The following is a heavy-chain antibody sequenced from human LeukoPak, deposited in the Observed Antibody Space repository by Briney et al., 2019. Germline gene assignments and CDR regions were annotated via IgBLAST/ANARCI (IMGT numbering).Heavy chain of an antibody. CDR2: ISGSGAGK. CDR1: GFTFSSYS. J-gene: IGHJ3*02. D-gene: IGHD4-17*01. V-gene: IGHV3-23*01. CDR3: AKAAYGDYAGAFDI. Sequence: GGSLRLSCAASGFTFSSYSMNWVRQAPGKGLEWVSSISGSGAGKFYAAPVKGRFTTSRDNSKNTLYVQMNSLRAEDTAVYYCAKAAYGDYAGAFDIWGQGTMVIVSS.